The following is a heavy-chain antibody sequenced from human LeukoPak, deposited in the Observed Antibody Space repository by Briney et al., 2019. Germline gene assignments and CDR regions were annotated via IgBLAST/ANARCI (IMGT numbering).Heavy chain of an antibody. Sequence: ASVKVSCKASGYTFTSYDINWVRQATGQGLEWMGWMNPNSGNTGYAQEFQGRVTMTRNTSISTAYMELSRLRSDDTAVYYCARDLSSIAAAGNNWFDPWGQGTLVTVSS. CDR1: GYTFTSYD. V-gene: IGHV1-8*01. D-gene: IGHD6-13*01. CDR2: MNPNSGNT. CDR3: ARDLSSIAAAGNNWFDP. J-gene: IGHJ5*02.